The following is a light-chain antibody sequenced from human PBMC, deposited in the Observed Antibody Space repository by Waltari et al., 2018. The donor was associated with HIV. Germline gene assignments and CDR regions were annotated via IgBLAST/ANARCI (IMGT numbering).Light chain of an antibody. J-gene: IGLJ1*01. CDR3: SSYTSSSPYA. Sequence: QSALTQPASVSGSPGQSITISCTGTSSDVGGYNYVSWCQQHPGKAPNLMIYDVSNRPSGVSNRFSGSKSGNTASRTISGLQAEDEADYYCSSYTSSSPYAFGTGTKVTVL. CDR2: DVS. V-gene: IGLV2-14*03. CDR1: SSDVGGYNY.